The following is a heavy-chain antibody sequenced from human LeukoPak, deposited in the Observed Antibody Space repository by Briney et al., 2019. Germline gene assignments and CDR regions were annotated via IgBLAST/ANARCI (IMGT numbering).Heavy chain of an antibody. CDR1: GVTFSRYV. V-gene: IGHV3-23*01. J-gene: IGHJ4*02. CDR2: ISGSGGST. D-gene: IGHD5-12*01. CDR3: ARGYSAY. Sequence: GGSLRLSCVVSGVTFSRYVMSWVRQAPGKGLEWVASISGSGGSTYYVDSVKGRFTISRDNSKNMLYLHVSSLRAEDTAVYYCARGYSAYWGQGTLVTVSS.